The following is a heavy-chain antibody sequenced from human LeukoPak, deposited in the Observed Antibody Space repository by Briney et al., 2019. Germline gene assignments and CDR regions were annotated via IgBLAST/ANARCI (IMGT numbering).Heavy chain of an antibody. Sequence: ASVKVSCNASGYTFTGYYMHWVRQAPGQGLEWMGWINPNSGGTNYAQKFQGRVTMTRDTSISTAYMELSRLRSDDTAVYYCARGGSQLVLRYYYYMDVWGKGTTVTVSS. CDR2: INPNSGGT. D-gene: IGHD6-6*01. V-gene: IGHV1-2*02. CDR1: GYTFTGYY. CDR3: ARGGSQLVLRYYYYMDV. J-gene: IGHJ6*03.